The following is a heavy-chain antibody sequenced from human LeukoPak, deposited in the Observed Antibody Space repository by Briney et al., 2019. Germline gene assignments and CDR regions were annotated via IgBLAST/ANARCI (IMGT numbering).Heavy chain of an antibody. V-gene: IGHV4-59*08. D-gene: IGHD2-2*01. CDR2: IYYSGST. CDR1: GGSISSYY. CDR3: ARQGRYCSSTSCYVWFDP. Sequence: SETLSLTCTVSGGSISSYYWSWIRQPPGKGLEWIGYIYYSGSTNYNPSLKSRVTISVDTSKNQFSLKLSSVTAADTAVYYCARQGRYCSSTSCYVWFDPWGQGTPVTVSS. J-gene: IGHJ5*02.